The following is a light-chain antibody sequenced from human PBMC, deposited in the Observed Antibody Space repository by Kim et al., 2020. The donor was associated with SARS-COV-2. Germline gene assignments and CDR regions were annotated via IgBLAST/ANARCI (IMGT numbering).Light chain of an antibody. V-gene: IGKV1-5*03. CDR3: QESATFLYT. CDR1: QIIKTY. Sequence: DIQMTQSPSTLSASVGDRVTITCRASQIIKTYLDWYQLKPGKTPKLLIYGASNIESGVSSRFSGSGSGTEFTLTISSLQPDDFATYYCQESATFLYTFGQGTKLEI. CDR2: GAS. J-gene: IGKJ2*01.